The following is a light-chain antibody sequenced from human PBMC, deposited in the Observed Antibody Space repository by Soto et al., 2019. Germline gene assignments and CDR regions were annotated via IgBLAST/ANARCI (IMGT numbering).Light chain of an antibody. V-gene: IGLV2-8*01. CDR3: SSXXXXNNXV. CDR1: SRDIGGYNS. Sequence: QSALTQPPSASGSPGQSVTISCTGTSRDIGGYNSVSWYQQHPGKAPKLIIYEVSQRPPGVPNRFSGSKSGNTASLTVSGLQADDEAEFFCSSXXXXNNXVFXXGTKL. CDR2: EVS. J-gene: IGLJ2*01.